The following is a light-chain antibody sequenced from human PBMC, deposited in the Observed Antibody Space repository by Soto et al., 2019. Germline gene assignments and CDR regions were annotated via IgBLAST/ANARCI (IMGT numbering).Light chain of an antibody. J-gene: IGKJ1*01. Sequence: DIQMTQSPSSVSASVGDRVTITCRASQDISRYLAWYQQKPGKAPKLLISAASSLQSGVPSRFSGSGSGTDFTLTISSLQAEDFATYYCQQANSFPRTFGQGTKVEIK. CDR1: QDISRY. CDR3: QQANSFPRT. CDR2: AAS. V-gene: IGKV1D-12*01.